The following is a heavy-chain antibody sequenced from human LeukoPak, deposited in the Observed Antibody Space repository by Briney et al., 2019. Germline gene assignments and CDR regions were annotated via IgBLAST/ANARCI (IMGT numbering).Heavy chain of an antibody. J-gene: IGHJ4*02. Sequence: GGSLRLSCAVSGFTFSDSWMHWVRQAPGKGPAWLSRTSKDGSDTVYADSAKGRLTASRDNAKNTVYLELTNLRPDDTALYYCARGGYSGSYYRFSWGRGTLVTVAS. V-gene: IGHV3-74*01. CDR1: GFTFSDSW. CDR2: TSKDGSDT. D-gene: IGHD6-25*01. CDR3: ARGGYSGSYYRFS.